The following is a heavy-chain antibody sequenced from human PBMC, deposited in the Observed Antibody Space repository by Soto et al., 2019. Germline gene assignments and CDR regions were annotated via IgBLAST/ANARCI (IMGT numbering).Heavy chain of an antibody. J-gene: IGHJ5*02. V-gene: IGHV1-24*01. Sequence: QVQLVQSGAEVKKPGASVKVSCKVSGYTLTELSMHWVRQAPGKGLEWKGGFDPEDGETIYAQKFQGRVTMTEDTSTDTAYMELSSLRSEDTAVYYCATALHYYGSGSYYLHGGWFDPWGQGTLVTVSS. CDR1: GYTLTELS. CDR2: FDPEDGET. D-gene: IGHD3-10*01. CDR3: ATALHYYGSGSYYLHGGWFDP.